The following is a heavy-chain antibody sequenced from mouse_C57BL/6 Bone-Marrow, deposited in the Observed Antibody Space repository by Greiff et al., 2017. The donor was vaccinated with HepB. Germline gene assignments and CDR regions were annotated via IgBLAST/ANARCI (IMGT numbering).Heavy chain of an antibody. V-gene: IGHV7-3*01. J-gene: IGHJ2*01. CDR1: GFTFTDYY. D-gene: IGHD2-4*01. CDR3: ANSPYDYFYFDY. CDR2: IRNKANGYTT. Sequence: EVQVVESGGGLVQPGGSLSLSCAASGFTFTDYYMSWVRQPPGKALEWLGFIRNKANGYTTEYSASVKGRFTISRDNSQSILYIQMNALKAEDSATYYCANSPYDYFYFDYWGQGTTLTVSS.